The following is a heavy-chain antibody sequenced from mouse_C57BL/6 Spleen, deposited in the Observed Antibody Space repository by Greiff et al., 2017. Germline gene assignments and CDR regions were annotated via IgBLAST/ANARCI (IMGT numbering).Heavy chain of an antibody. CDR2: IYPGDGDT. CDR1: GYAFSSSW. V-gene: IGHV1-82*01. Sequence: VQLQQSGPELVKPGASVKISCKASGYAFSSSWMNWVKPRPGKGLEWIGRIYPGDGDTNYTGKFKGKATLTVDTSSSTAYMQLSSLTSEYSAFYFCSRRAVYYVSRGALDYWGQGTSVTVSS. J-gene: IGHJ4*01. CDR3: SRRAVYYVSRGALDY. D-gene: IGHD1-1*01.